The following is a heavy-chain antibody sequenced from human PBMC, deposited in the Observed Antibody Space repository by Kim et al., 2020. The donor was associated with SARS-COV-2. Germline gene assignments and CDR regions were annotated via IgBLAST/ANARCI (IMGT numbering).Heavy chain of an antibody. D-gene: IGHD3-10*01. V-gene: IGHV3-74*01. J-gene: IGHJ6*02. Sequence: RFTISRDNAKNTLYLQMNSLRAEDTAVYYCARDLSDYYGSGRTSYYGMDVWGQGTTVTVSS. CDR3: ARDLSDYYGSGRTSYYGMDV.